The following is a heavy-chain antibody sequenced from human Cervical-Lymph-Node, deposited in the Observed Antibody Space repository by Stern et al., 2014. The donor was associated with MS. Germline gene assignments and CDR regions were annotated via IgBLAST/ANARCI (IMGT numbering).Heavy chain of an antibody. D-gene: IGHD1-26*01. J-gene: IGHJ4*02. CDR2: INPNSGDT. CDR1: GYTFTGYY. V-gene: IGHV1-2*06. Sequence: QVQLVESGAEVKKPGASVKVSCKASGYTFTGYYMHWVRQAPGQGLEWMGRINPNSGDTNDAQKFQGRVTMTRDSSISTAYMELSRLRSDDTAVYYCARLRISGSYYDYWGQGTLVTVSS. CDR3: ARLRISGSYYDY.